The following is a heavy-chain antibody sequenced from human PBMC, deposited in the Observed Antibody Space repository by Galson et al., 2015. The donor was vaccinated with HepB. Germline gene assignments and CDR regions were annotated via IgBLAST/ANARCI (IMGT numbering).Heavy chain of an antibody. CDR3: ARGTPDTYYFDY. Sequence: SVKVSCKASGYTLTNYHFHWVRQAPGQGPEWMGKIFAGGGSTRYAERFQGRATLTRDSSTSTIYMEVSSLRSDDTAVYYCARGTPDTYYFDYWGQGTLVTVSS. V-gene: IGHV1-46*01. D-gene: IGHD2-15*01. CDR2: IFAGGGST. CDR1: GYTLTNYH. J-gene: IGHJ4*02.